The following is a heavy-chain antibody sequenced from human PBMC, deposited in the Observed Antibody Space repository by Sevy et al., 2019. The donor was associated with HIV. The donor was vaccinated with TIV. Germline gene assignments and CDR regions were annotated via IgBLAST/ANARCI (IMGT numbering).Heavy chain of an antibody. D-gene: IGHD6-19*01. J-gene: IGHJ4*02. Sequence: GGSLRLSCAASGFTFSSYAMHWVRQAPGKGLEWVAVISYDGSNKYYADSVKGRFTISRDNSKNTLYLQMNSLRAEDTAVYYCARDRGSSGWYDYWGQGTLVTVSS. V-gene: IGHV3-30*04. CDR3: ARDRGSSGWYDY. CDR2: ISYDGSNK. CDR1: GFTFSSYA.